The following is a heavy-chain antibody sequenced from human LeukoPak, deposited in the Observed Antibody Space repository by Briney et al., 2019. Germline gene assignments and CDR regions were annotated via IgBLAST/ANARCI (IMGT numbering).Heavy chain of an antibody. Sequence: GGSLRLSCAASGFTFGSYRMSWVRQAPGKGLEWVANIKQDGGEKYYVDSVKGRFTISRENAKNSLYLQMNSLIAEDTAVYYCARPFCSRSNCYSQFDCWGQGTLVIVSS. V-gene: IGHV3-7*01. CDR3: ARPFCSRSNCYSQFDC. D-gene: IGHD2-2*01. CDR1: GFTFGSYR. J-gene: IGHJ4*02. CDR2: IKQDGGEK.